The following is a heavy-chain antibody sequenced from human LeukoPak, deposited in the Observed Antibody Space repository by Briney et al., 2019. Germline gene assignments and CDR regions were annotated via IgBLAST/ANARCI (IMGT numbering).Heavy chain of an antibody. V-gene: IGHV4-38-2*02. Sequence: SETLSLTCAVSGYSISSGYQWAWIRQSPGQGLEWIGSIYHSGSSHYNPSLKSRVTVSVETSKNQFSLKMYSVTAADTAVYYCARDPRWLTPDCTSTSCYENYFDHWGQGTLVTVSS. D-gene: IGHD2-2*01. CDR1: GYSISSGYQ. J-gene: IGHJ4*02. CDR3: ARDPRWLTPDCTSTSCYENYFDH. CDR2: IYHSGSS.